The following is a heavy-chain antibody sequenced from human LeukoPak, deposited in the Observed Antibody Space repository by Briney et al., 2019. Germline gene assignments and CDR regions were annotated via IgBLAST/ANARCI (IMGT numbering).Heavy chain of an antibody. CDR2: ISSSSSYI. Sequence: GGSLRLSCAAYGFTFSSYIMNWVRQAPGKGLEWVSSISSSSSYIYYADSVKGRFTISRDNAKNSLYLQMNSLRAEDTAVYYCARIIAAAGTGSYWGQGTLVTVSS. V-gene: IGHV3-21*01. D-gene: IGHD6-13*01. J-gene: IGHJ4*02. CDR3: ARIIAAAGTGSY. CDR1: GFTFSSYI.